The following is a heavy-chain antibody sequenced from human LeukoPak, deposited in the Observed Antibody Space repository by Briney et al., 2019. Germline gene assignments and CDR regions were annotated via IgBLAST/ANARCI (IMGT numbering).Heavy chain of an antibody. CDR1: EFTFNNHD. D-gene: IGHD2-15*01. V-gene: IGHV3-30*18. CDR3: ANPRDIDSWAFDV. J-gene: IGHJ3*01. CDR2: ISYDGRNK. Sequence: EPGRSLRLSCAASEFTFNNHDMHWVRQAPGKGLEWVAAISYDGRNKYYADSVKGRFTISRDTSKNTLNLQMNSLRTAHTAVFYCANPRDIDSWAFDVWGQGTMVTVSS.